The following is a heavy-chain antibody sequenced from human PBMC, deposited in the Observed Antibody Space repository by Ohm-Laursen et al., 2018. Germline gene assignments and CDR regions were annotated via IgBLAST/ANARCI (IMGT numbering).Heavy chain of an antibody. CDR3: AAVEEATVTLSFDY. CDR2: ISSSGSTI. J-gene: IGHJ4*02. Sequence: SLRLSCAASGFTFSDYYMSWIRQAPGEGLEWVSYISSSGSTIYYADSVKGRFTISRDNAKNSLYLQMNSLRAEDTAVYYCAAVEEATVTLSFDYWGQGTLVTVSS. CDR1: GFTFSDYY. V-gene: IGHV3-11*01. D-gene: IGHD4-17*01.